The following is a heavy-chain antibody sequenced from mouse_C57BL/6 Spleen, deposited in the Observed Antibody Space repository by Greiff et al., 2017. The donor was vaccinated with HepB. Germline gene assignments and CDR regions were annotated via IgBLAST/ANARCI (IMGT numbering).Heavy chain of an antibody. V-gene: IGHV1-81*01. CDR1: GYTFTSYG. Sequence: QVQLQQSGAELARPGASVKLSCKASGYTFTSYGISWVKQRTGQGLEWIGEIYPRSGNTYYNEKFKGKATLTADKSSSTAYMELRSLTSEDSAVYFCATGGYYGSYENYFDYWGQGTTLTVSS. D-gene: IGHD2-1*01. CDR3: ATGGYYGSYENYFDY. CDR2: IYPRSGNT. J-gene: IGHJ2*01.